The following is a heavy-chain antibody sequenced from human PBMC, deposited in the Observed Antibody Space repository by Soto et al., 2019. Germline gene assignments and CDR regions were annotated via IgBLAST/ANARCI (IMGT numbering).Heavy chain of an antibody. J-gene: IGHJ5*02. CDR2: INPNSGGT. Sequence: ASVKVSCKASGYTSTGYYMHWVRQAPGQGLEWMGWINPNSGGTNYAQKFQGRVTMTRDTSISTAYMELSRLRSDDTAVYYCARTRYCSGGSCYAWFDPWGQGTLVTVSS. CDR1: GYTSTGYY. V-gene: IGHV1-2*02. D-gene: IGHD2-15*01. CDR3: ARTRYCSGGSCYAWFDP.